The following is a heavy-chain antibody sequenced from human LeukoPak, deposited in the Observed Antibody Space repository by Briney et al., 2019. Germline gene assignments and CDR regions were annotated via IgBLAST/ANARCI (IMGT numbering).Heavy chain of an antibody. J-gene: IGHJ4*02. CDR1: GGSISSYY. Sequence: ETLSLTCTVSGGSISSYYWSWVRQAPGKGLEWVASIQKDGSQKYYLESVKGRFTISRDNTKNSLYLHMSSLRADDTAVYFCATVAGYFDYWGQGTLVTVSS. CDR2: IQKDGSQK. V-gene: IGHV3-7*01. CDR3: ATVAGYFDY. D-gene: IGHD2-21*01.